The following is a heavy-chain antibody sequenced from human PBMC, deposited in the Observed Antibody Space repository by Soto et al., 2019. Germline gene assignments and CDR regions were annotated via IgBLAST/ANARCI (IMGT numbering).Heavy chain of an antibody. D-gene: IGHD3-22*01. CDR2: IYYSGST. CDR1: GGSISSDFYF. J-gene: IGHJ4*02. Sequence: SETLSLTCTVSGGSISSDFYFLGWIRQPPGKGLAWIGYIYYSGSTYYTPSLKSRVTISVDTSKNQFSLKLSSVTAADTAVYYCAREAYYYDSSGYYPTPYYFDYWGQGTLVTVSS. CDR3: AREAYYYDSSGYYPTPYYFDY. V-gene: IGHV4-31*03.